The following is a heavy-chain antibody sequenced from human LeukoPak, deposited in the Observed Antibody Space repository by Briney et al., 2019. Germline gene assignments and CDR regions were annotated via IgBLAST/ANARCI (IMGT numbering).Heavy chain of an antibody. D-gene: IGHD3-22*01. J-gene: IGHJ4*02. V-gene: IGHV3-23*01. CDR1: GFTFSRNG. CDR2: ISGSGGST. Sequence: GGTLRLSCAASGFTFSRNGMTWVRQAPGKGLEWVSAISGSGGSTYYADSVKGRFTISRDNSKNTLYVQMNSLRPDDTAVYYCAKDSSDYYFDYWGQGTLVTVSS. CDR3: AKDSSDYYFDY.